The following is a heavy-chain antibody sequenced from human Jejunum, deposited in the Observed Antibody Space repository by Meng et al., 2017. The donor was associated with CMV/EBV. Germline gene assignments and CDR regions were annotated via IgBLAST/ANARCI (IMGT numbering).Heavy chain of an antibody. CDR3: ARLGELRFLEWLLPFDY. D-gene: IGHD3-3*01. V-gene: IGHV5-51*01. CDR1: LTSYW. Sequence: LTSYWIGWVRQMPGNGLEWMGIIYPGDSDTRYSPSFQGQVTISADKSISTAYLQWSSLKASDTAMYYCARLGELRFLEWLLPFDYWGQGTLVTVSS. J-gene: IGHJ4*02. CDR2: IYPGDSDT.